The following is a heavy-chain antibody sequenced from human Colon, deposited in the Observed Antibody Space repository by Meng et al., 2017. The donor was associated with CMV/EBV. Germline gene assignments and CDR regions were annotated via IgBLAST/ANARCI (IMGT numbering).Heavy chain of an antibody. CDR1: GFSPTTTGAG. CDR3: ARHSLTILTD. Sequence: TLKESGPALAKPTQTLTLTCTFSGFSPTTTGAGVAWVRQPPGKAPELLALIHWDDDKRYSPSLKNRLNITKDTSKNQVVFSVTDLDPADTGTFYCARHSLTILTDWGQGALVTVSS. V-gene: IGHV2-5*02. CDR2: IHWDDDK. J-gene: IGHJ4*02. D-gene: IGHD2-8*02.